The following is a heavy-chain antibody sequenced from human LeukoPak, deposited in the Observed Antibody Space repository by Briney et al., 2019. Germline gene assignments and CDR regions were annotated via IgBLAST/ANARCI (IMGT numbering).Heavy chain of an antibody. J-gene: IGHJ6*02. CDR3: ARDRRDYYGSGSYLWRGQHYYYGMDV. D-gene: IGHD3-10*01. CDR2: IYYSGST. Sequence: PSETLSLTCTVSGGSISSGGYYWSWIRQHPGKGLVWIGYIYYSGSTYYNPSLKSRVTISVDTSKNQFSLKLSSVTAADTAVYYCARDRRDYYGSGSYLWRGQHYYYGMDVWGQGTTVTVSS. V-gene: IGHV4-31*03. CDR1: GGSISSGGYY.